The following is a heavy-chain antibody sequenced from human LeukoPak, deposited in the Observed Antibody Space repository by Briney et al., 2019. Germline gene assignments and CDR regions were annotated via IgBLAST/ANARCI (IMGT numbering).Heavy chain of an antibody. Sequence: ASVKVSCKASGYTFTSYDINWVRQATGQGLEWMGWMNPNSGNTGYAQKFQGRVTMIRNTSISTAYMELSSLRSEDTAVYYCAKCRVSSSGSADYWGQGTLVTVSS. CDR1: GYTFTSYD. CDR2: MNPNSGNT. V-gene: IGHV1-8*01. CDR3: AKCRVSSSGSADY. J-gene: IGHJ4*02. D-gene: IGHD6-19*01.